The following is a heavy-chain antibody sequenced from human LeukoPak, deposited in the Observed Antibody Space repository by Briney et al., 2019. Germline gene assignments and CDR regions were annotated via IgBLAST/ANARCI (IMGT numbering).Heavy chain of an antibody. CDR1: GFIFSSYA. CDR2: ISGSGSYI. D-gene: IGHD4-17*01. J-gene: IGHJ3*01. CDR3: ARGLGSGDYVANAFDF. V-gene: IGHV3-21*01. Sequence: GGSLRLSCAASGFIFSSYAMKWVRQAPGKGLEWVSSISGSGSYIHYADSMKGRFTSSRDNAKKSVYLHMSRLRAEDTAVYYCARGLGSGDYVANAFDFWGRGTTVSVS.